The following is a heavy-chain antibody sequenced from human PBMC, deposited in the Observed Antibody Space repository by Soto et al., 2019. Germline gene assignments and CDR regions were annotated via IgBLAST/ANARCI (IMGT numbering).Heavy chain of an antibody. Sequence: PSETLSLTCTVSGGSISGGGYYWSWIRQHPGKGLEWIGYIYYSGSTYYNPSLKSRVTISVDTSKNQFSLKLSSVTAADTAVYYCAREIYDSSGYYPDAFDIWGQGTMVTVSS. D-gene: IGHD3-22*01. CDR2: IYYSGST. CDR1: GGSISGGGYY. V-gene: IGHV4-31*03. CDR3: AREIYDSSGYYPDAFDI. J-gene: IGHJ3*02.